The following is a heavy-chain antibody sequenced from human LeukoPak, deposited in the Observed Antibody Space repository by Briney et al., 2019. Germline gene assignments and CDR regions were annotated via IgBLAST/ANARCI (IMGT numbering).Heavy chain of an antibody. CDR2: IDIYDGNT. CDR1: GYSFTSYG. V-gene: IGHV1-18*01. CDR3: ATGSIAVAGNSFDY. J-gene: IGHJ4*02. Sequence: ASVKVSCKASGYSFTSYGITWVRQAPGQGLEWMGRIDIYDGNTHYAQKVQGRVTMTTDTSTSRAYMELRGLRSDDTAVYYCATGSIAVAGNSFDYWGQGTLVTISS. D-gene: IGHD6-19*01.